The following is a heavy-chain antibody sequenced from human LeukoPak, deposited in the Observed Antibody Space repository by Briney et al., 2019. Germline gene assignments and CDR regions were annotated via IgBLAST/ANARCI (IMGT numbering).Heavy chain of an antibody. D-gene: IGHD2-21*02. V-gene: IGHV6-1*01. CDR2: TYYRSKWYH. CDR1: GDSVSTNSAA. J-gene: IGHJ5*01. CDR3: ARGNRDFDS. Sequence: SQTLSLTCAISGDSVSTNSAAWNWIRQSPSRGLEWLGRTYYRSKWYHDYATSVQSRITINPDTSKNQLSLHLDSVTPEDTAVHYCARGNRDFDSWGQGTLVTVSS.